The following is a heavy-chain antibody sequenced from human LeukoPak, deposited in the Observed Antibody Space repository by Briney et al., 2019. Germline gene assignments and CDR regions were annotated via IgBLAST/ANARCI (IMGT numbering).Heavy chain of an antibody. CDR3: ARARWCSSTSCYFAAFDI. D-gene: IGHD2-2*01. CDR2: ISSSGSTI. CDR1: GFTFSSYE. Sequence: PGGSLRLSCAASGFTFSSYETNWVRQAPGKGLEWVSYISSSGSTIYYADSVKGRFTISRDNAKNSLYLQMNSLRAEDTAVYYCARARWCSSTSCYFAAFDIWGQGTMVTVSS. V-gene: IGHV3-48*03. J-gene: IGHJ3*02.